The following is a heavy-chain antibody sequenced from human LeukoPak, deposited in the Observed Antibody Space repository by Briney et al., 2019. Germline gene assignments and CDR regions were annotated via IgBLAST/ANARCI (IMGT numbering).Heavy chain of an antibody. CDR2: INHSGST. V-gene: IGHV4-34*01. J-gene: IGHJ4*02. CDR1: GGSFSGYY. D-gene: IGHD3-10*01. Sequence: SETLSLTCAVYGGSFSGYYWRWIRQPPGKGMEWFGEINHSGSTNYSPSLKSRVTISVDTSKNQFSLKLSSVTAADTAVYYCARRGHYYGSGSYLRPLDYWGQGTLVTVSS. CDR3: ARRGHYYGSGSYLRPLDY.